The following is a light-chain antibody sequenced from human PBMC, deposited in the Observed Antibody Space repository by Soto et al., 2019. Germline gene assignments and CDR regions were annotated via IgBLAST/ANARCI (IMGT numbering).Light chain of an antibody. CDR3: QQYAASPLT. CDR1: QSVSSNY. Sequence: EIVLTQSSGTLSLSPGERVTLSCRASQSVSSNYLAWYQQKSGQAPRLLIYRASTRATGIPDRFSGSGSGTDFSLIISGLEPEDYAVYYCQQYAASPLTFGGGTKLEIK. J-gene: IGKJ4*01. V-gene: IGKV3-20*01. CDR2: RAS.